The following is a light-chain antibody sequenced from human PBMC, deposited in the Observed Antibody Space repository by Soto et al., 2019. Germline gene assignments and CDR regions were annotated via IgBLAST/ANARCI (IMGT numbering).Light chain of an antibody. V-gene: IGLV1-51*01. CDR1: SSNSGNNY. CDR3: ATWDRSLSVGV. CDR2: DND. Sequence: QSVLTQPPSVSAAPGQKVTISCSGSSSNSGNNYVFWYQQLPGTAPKLLIYDNDKRPSGIPDRFSGSKSGTSATLGITGLQTGDEADYYCATWDRSLSVGVFGGGTKL. J-gene: IGLJ2*01.